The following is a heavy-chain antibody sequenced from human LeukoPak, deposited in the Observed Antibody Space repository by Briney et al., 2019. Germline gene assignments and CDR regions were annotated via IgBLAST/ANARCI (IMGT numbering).Heavy chain of an antibody. CDR3: ARGRQQLGDDAFDI. V-gene: IGHV1-18*01. D-gene: IGHD6-13*01. CDR2: ISAYNGNT. Sequence: ASVKVSCKASGYTFTSYGISWVRQAPGQGLEWMGWISAYNGNTNYAQKLQGRVTMTTDTSTSTAYMELSSLRSEDTAVYYCARGRQQLGDDAFDIWGQGTMVTVSS. J-gene: IGHJ3*02. CDR1: GYTFTSYG.